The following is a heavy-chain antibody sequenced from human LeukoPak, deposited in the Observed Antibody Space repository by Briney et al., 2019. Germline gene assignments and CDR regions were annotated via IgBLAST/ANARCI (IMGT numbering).Heavy chain of an antibody. Sequence: SQTLSLTCTVSGGSISSGGYSWSWIRQHPGKGLEWIGYIYYSGSTYYNPSLKSRVTISVDTSKNQFSLKLSSVTAADTAVYYCAKTGDPIFGVVIYPPPGWFDPWGQGTLVTVSS. D-gene: IGHD3-3*01. CDR3: AKTGDPIFGVVIYPPPGWFDP. CDR1: GGSISSGGYS. J-gene: IGHJ5*02. CDR2: IYYSGST. V-gene: IGHV4-31*03.